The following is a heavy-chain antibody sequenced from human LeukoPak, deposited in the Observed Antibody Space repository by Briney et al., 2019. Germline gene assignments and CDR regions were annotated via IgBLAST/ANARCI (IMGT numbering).Heavy chain of an antibody. V-gene: IGHV1-2*06. J-gene: IGHJ3*02. CDR3: ARELQGDNSGTFDALDI. CDR2: INPNSGGT. CDR1: GYTFTGYY. D-gene: IGHD6-19*01. Sequence: ASVKVSCKASGYTFTGYYMHWVRQAPGQGPEWMGRINPNSGGTNYAQKFQGRVTMTRDTSISTAYMELSRLRSDDTAVYYCARELQGDNSGTFDALDIWGQGTMVTVSS.